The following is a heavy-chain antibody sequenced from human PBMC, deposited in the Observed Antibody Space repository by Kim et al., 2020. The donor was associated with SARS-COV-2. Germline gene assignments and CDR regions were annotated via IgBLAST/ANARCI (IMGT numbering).Heavy chain of an antibody. CDR2: SGST. D-gene: IGHD6-25*01. Sequence: SGSTYYNPSLKSRVTISVDTSKNQFSLKLSSVTAADTAVYYCVGSYGMDVWGQGTTVTVSS. CDR3: VGSYGMDV. V-gene: IGHV4-39*07. J-gene: IGHJ6*02.